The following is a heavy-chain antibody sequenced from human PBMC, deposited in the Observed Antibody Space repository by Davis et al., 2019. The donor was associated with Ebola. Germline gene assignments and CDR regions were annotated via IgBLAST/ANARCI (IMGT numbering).Heavy chain of an antibody. Sequence: PSETLSLTCTVSGGSISSYYWSWIRQPPGKGLEWIGSIYYSGSTYYNPSLKSRVTISVDTSKNQFSLKLSTVTAADTAVYYCARRLSRSTMIVVARDYFDYWGQGTLVTVSS. D-gene: IGHD3-22*01. CDR2: IYYSGST. V-gene: IGHV4-59*05. CDR1: GGSISSYY. CDR3: ARRLSRSTMIVVARDYFDY. J-gene: IGHJ4*02.